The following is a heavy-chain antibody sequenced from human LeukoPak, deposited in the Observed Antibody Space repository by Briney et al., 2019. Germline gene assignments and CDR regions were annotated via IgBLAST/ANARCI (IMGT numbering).Heavy chain of an antibody. V-gene: IGHV4-59*01. Sequence: SETLSLTCTVSGGSISRYYWSWIRQPPGKGLEWIGYIYYTGRTNYNPSLKSRVTISVDTSKNQFSLKLRSVTPADTAVYYCARTPTAAFDIWGQGTMVTVSS. CDR1: GGSISRYY. J-gene: IGHJ3*02. CDR3: ARTPTAAFDI. CDR2: IYYTGRT.